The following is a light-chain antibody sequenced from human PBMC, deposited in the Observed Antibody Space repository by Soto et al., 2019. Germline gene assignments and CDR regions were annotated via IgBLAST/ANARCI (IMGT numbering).Light chain of an antibody. CDR2: NYN. Sequence: QSVLTQPPSASGTPGQRVTIACSGRSSNIGSNTVNWYQQVPGTAPKLLMYNYNQRPSGVPDRISGSKSGTSASLAICGLQSEDEADYYCAAWDDSLKGPVFGGGTKLTVL. J-gene: IGLJ2*01. CDR3: AAWDDSLKGPV. CDR1: SSNIGSNT. V-gene: IGLV1-44*01.